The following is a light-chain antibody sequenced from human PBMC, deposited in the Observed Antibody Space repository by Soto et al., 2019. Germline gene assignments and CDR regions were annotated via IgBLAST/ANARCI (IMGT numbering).Light chain of an antibody. V-gene: IGKV3-15*01. CDR3: QQYNNWPLT. CDR1: QSVSSN. CDR2: GAS. Sequence: EIVMTQSPATLSVSPGERATLSCRASQSVSSNLAWYQQKPGQAPRLLIYGASTRATGIPARFSGSGSGTEFTLTISSLQSEDFAVYLCQQYNNWPLTFGQGTKLEIK. J-gene: IGKJ2*01.